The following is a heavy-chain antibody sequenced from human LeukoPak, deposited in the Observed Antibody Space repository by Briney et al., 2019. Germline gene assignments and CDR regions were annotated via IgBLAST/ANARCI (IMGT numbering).Heavy chain of an antibody. D-gene: IGHD3-22*01. CDR3: ARGSRYDSSGYYPYYFDY. CDR1: GFTFSSYG. Sequence: GGSLRLSCAASGFTFSSYGMHWVRQAPGKGLEWVAVISYDGSNKYYADSVKGRFTISRDNAKNSLYLQVSSLRAEDTAVYYCARGSRYDSSGYYPYYFDYWGQGALVTVSS. V-gene: IGHV3-30*03. CDR2: ISYDGSNK. J-gene: IGHJ4*02.